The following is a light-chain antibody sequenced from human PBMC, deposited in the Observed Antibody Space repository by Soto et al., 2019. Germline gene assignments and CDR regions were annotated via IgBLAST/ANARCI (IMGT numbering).Light chain of an antibody. CDR3: QQYNNWPPYT. CDR1: QSVSSN. J-gene: IGKJ2*01. Sequence: EIVMTQFPATLSLSPGERAIISCRASQSVSSNLAWYQRKPGQAPRLLIYGASTRATGIPARFSGSGSGTEFTLTISSLQSEDFAIYYCQQYNNWPPYTFGQGTKLEIK. V-gene: IGKV3-15*01. CDR2: GAS.